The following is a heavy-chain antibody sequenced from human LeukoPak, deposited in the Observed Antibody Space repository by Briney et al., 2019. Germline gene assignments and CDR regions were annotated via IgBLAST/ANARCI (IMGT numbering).Heavy chain of an antibody. CDR1: GFTFSDYY. D-gene: IGHD5-24*01. J-gene: IGHJ4*02. CDR3: ASGARDGYKYTLDY. Sequence: GRSLRLSCAASGFTFSDYYMSWIRQAPGKGLVWVSRINSDGSTTNYADSVGGRFTISRDNAKSTLYLQMNSLRAEDTAVYYCASGARDGYKYTLDYWGQGTLVTVSS. CDR2: INSDGSTT. V-gene: IGHV3-74*01.